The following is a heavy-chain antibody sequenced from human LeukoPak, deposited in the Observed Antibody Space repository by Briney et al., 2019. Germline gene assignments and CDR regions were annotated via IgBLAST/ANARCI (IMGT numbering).Heavy chain of an antibody. CDR3: ARATVTQEYYFDY. V-gene: IGHV1-69*04. CDR2: IIPILGIA. CDR1: GGTFSSYA. Sequence: GASVKVSCKASGGTFSSYAISWVRQAPGQGLEWMGRIIPILGIANYAQKFQGRVTITADKSTSTAYMELSSLRSEDTAVYYCARATVTQEYYFDYWGQGTLVTVSS. D-gene: IGHD4-17*01. J-gene: IGHJ4*02.